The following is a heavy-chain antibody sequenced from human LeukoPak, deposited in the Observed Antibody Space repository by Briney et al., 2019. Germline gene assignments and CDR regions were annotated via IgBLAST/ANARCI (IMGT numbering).Heavy chain of an antibody. V-gene: IGHV3-11*03. CDR2: ISSSSAYI. Sequence: PGGSLRLSCAASGFTFSDHYMSCIRQAPGKGLEWLSYISSSSAYIHYADSVKGRFTISRDNTKNSLYLQMNSLRADDTAVYYCARSLGYCSGGRCYYAFDIWGQGTMVTVSS. D-gene: IGHD2-15*01. CDR1: GFTFSDHY. J-gene: IGHJ3*02. CDR3: ARSLGYCSGGRCYYAFDI.